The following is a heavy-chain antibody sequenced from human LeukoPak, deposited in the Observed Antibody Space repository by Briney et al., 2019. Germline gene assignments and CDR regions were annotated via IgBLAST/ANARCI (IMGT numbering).Heavy chain of an antibody. J-gene: IGHJ6*03. V-gene: IGHV4-4*07. D-gene: IGHD1-14*01. CDR3: ARQTTRGYYYYMDV. CDR1: GGSISSYY. CDR2: IYTSGST. Sequence: PSETLSLTCTVSGGSISSYYWSWIRQPAGKGLEWIGRIYTSGSTNYNPSLKSRVTMLVDTSKNQFSLKLSSVTAADTAVYYCARQTTRGYYYYMDVWGKGTTVTVSS.